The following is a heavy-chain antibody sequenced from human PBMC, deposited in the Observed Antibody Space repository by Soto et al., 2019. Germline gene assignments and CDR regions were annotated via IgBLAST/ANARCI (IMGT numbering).Heavy chain of an antibody. CDR1: GFTFSDYA. CDR2: VSHDGRNT. J-gene: IGHJ4*02. CDR3: AKGGRKWLVTSDFNY. D-gene: IGHD6-19*01. Sequence: VQLVESGGGVVQPGRSLRLSCAASGFTFSDYAMHWVRQAPGKGLEWVAVVSHDGRNTHYADHVKGRFTISRDSSKNRVSLEMTSLRAEDTAVYYCAKGGRKWLVTSDFNYWGQGALVTVSS. V-gene: IGHV3-30*18.